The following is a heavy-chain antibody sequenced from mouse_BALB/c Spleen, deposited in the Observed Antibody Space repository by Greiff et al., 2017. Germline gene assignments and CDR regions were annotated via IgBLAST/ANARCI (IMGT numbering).Heavy chain of an antibody. CDR1: GFTFSSYA. V-gene: IGHV5-6-5*01. J-gene: IGHJ3*01. CDR2: ISSGGST. CDR3: ARGPDWFAY. Sequence: EVQGVESGGGLVKPGGSLKLSCAASGFTFSSYAMSWVRQTPEKRLEWVASISSGGSTYYPDSVKGRFTISRDNARNILYLQMSSLRSEDTAMYYCARGPDWFAYWGQGTLVTVSA.